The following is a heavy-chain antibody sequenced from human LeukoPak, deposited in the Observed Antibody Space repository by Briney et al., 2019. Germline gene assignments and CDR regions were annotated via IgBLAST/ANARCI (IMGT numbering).Heavy chain of an antibody. CDR3: ARPGYSSGWAIDY. V-gene: IGHV4-39*01. CDR2: IYYSGST. J-gene: IGHJ4*02. D-gene: IGHD6-19*01. Sequence: SETLSLTCTVSGGSTSSSSYYWGWIRQPPGKGLEWIGSIYYSGSTYYNLSLKSRVTISVDTSKNQFSLKLSSVTAADTAVYYCARPGYSSGWAIDYWGQGTLVTVSS. CDR1: GGSTSSSSYY.